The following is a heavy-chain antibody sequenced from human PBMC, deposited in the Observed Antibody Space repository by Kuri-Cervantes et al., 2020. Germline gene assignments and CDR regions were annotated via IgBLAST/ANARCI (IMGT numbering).Heavy chain of an antibody. V-gene: IGHV4-39*01. CDR2: IYYSGGT. Sequence: SETLSLTCTVSGGSISSSSYYWGWIRQPPGKGLEWIGSIYYSGGTYYNPSLKSRVTISVDTSKTQFSLKLSSVTAADTAVYYCASTNIVGGDYWGQGTLVTVSS. CDR3: ASTNIVGGDY. CDR1: GGSISSSSYY. J-gene: IGHJ4*02. D-gene: IGHD3-16*01.